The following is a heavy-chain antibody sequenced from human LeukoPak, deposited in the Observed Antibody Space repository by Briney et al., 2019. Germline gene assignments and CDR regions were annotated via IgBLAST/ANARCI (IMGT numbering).Heavy chain of an antibody. CDR3: ARGRYYDFWSGSPNIAPVDY. CDR1: GGSFSGYY. CDR2: INHSGST. V-gene: IGHV4-34*01. D-gene: IGHD3-3*01. J-gene: IGHJ4*02. Sequence: SETLSLTCAVYGGSFSGYYWSWIRQPPGKGLEWIGEINHSGSTNYNPSLKSRVTISVDTSKNQFSLKLSSVTAADTAVYYCARGRYYDFWSGSPNIAPVDYWGQGTLVTVSS.